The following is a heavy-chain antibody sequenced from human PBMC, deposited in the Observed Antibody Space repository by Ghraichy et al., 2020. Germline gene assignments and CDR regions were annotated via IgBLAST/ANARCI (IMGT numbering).Heavy chain of an antibody. D-gene: IGHD2/OR15-2a*01. CDR1: EFTFSSYD. CDR2: ISSSGGST. Sequence: GGSLRLSCAASEFTFSSYDMSWVRQAPGKGLEWVSAISSSGGSTYYADSVKGRFTISRDNSKNTLYLQMNSLRAEDTAVYFCAKDLFLRTIGSFDFWGQGTLVTVSA. V-gene: IGHV3-23*01. CDR3: AKDLFLRTIGSFDF. J-gene: IGHJ4*02.